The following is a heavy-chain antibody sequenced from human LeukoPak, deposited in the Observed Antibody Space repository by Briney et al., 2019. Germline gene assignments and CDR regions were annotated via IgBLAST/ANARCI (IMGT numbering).Heavy chain of an antibody. CDR3: ARTGIEEYYYYMDV. CDR1: GGSISSYY. V-gene: IGHV4-4*07. Sequence: SETLSLTCTVSGGSISSYYWSWIRQPAGKGLEWIGRIYTSGSTNYNPSLKSRVTMSVDTSKNQFSLKLSSVTAADTAVYYCARTGIEEYYYYMDVWGKGTTVTVFS. D-gene: IGHD6-13*01. J-gene: IGHJ6*03. CDR2: IYTSGST.